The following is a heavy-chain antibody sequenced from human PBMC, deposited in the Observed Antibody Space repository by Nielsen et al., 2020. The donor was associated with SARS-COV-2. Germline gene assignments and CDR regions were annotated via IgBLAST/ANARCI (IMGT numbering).Heavy chain of an antibody. CDR1: GYLLTTYA. J-gene: IGHJ4*02. Sequence: ASVKVSCKASGYLLTTYAVHWLRQAPGQSLEWMGWINAGQRYTKHSQRFQGRVSLTADTSASTVYMELTSLIYEDTAVYYCARPGRRASSVFSPDAFDLWGQGTLVTVSS. V-gene: IGHV1-3*01. CDR3: ARPGRRASSVFSPDAFDL. D-gene: IGHD3-22*01. CDR2: INAGQRYT.